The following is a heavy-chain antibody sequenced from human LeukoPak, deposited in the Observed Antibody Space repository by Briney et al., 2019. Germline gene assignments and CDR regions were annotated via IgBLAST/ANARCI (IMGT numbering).Heavy chain of an antibody. CDR2: ISSSSSYI. Sequence: PGGSLRLSCAASGFTVSMNYMSWVRQAPGKGLEWVSSISSSSSYIYYADSVKGRFTISRDSAKNSLYLQMNSLRAEDTAVYYCARDREVGATGGAFDIWGQGTMVTVSS. J-gene: IGHJ3*02. D-gene: IGHD1-26*01. V-gene: IGHV3-21*01. CDR1: GFTVSMNY. CDR3: ARDREVGATGGAFDI.